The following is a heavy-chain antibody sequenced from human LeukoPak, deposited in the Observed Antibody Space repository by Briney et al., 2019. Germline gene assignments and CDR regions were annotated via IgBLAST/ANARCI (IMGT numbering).Heavy chain of an antibody. CDR2: MNPNSGNT. J-gene: IGHJ3*02. CDR3: ARGSPYYDILTGYYPDAFDI. V-gene: IGHV1-8*03. D-gene: IGHD3-9*01. CDR1: GYTFTSYD. Sequence: ASVKVSCKASGYTFTSYDINWVRQATGQGLGWMGWMNPNSGNTGYAQKFQGRVTITRNTSISTAYMELSSLRSEDTAVYYCARGSPYYDILTGYYPDAFDIWGQGTMVTVSS.